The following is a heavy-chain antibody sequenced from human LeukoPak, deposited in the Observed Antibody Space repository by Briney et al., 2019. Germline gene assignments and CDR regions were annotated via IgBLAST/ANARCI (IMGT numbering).Heavy chain of an antibody. J-gene: IGHJ4*02. CDR2: IWYDGSNK. Sequence: GRSLRLSCAASGFTFSSYGMHWVRQAPGKGLERVAVIWYDGSNKYYADSVKGRFTISRDNSKNTLYLQMNSLRAEDTAVYYCARGNHIVVVPAATPSFGYWGQGTLVTVSS. V-gene: IGHV3-33*01. CDR3: ARGNHIVVVPAATPSFGY. CDR1: GFTFSSYG. D-gene: IGHD2-2*01.